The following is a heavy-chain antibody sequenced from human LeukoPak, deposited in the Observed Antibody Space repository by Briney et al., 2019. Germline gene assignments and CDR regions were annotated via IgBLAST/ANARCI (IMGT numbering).Heavy chain of an antibody. V-gene: IGHV3-30-3*01. CDR1: GFTFSSYA. CDR3: ARRRDYDSSGPLDY. CDR2: ITYDGSNK. Sequence: GRSLRLSCAASGFTFSSYAMHWVRQAPGKGLEWVAVITYDGSNKYYADSVKGRFTISRDNSKNTLYLQMNSLRAEDTAVYYCARRRDYDSSGPLDYRGQGTLVTVSS. J-gene: IGHJ4*02. D-gene: IGHD3-22*01.